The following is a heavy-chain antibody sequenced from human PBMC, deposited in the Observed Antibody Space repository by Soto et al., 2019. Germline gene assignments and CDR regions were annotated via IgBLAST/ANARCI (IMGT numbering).Heavy chain of an antibody. CDR3: ARAPRITMIVVVTTLDY. J-gene: IGHJ4*02. V-gene: IGHV1-18*01. Sequence: ASLKVSCKASGCTFTSYGISWVRQAPGQGLERMGWISAYNGNTNYAQKLQGRVTMTTDTSTSTAYMELRSLRSDDTAVYYCARAPRITMIVVVTTLDYWGQGTLVTVS. CDR2: ISAYNGNT. D-gene: IGHD3-22*01. CDR1: GCTFTSYG.